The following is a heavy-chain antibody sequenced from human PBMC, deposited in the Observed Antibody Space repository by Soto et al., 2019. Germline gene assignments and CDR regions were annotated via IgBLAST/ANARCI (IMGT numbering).Heavy chain of an antibody. CDR1: GFTFSSYA. V-gene: IGHV3-11*06. CDR3: ARGRDVDTAIPPGY. J-gene: IGHJ4*02. Sequence: GGSLRLSCAASGFTFSSYAMSWIRQAPGKGLEWVSYISSSSSYTNYADSVKGRFTISRDNAKNSLYLQMNSLRAEDTAVYYCARGRDVDTAIPPGYWGQGTLVTVSS. D-gene: IGHD5-18*01. CDR2: ISSSSSYT.